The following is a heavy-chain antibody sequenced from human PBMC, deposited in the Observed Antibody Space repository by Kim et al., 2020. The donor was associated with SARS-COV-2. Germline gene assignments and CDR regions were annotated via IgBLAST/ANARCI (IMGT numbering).Heavy chain of an antibody. Sequence: DYAVSLKSRITINPDTSKNQFSLQLNSVTPEDTAVYYCAREADGGNECDYWGQGALVTVSS. D-gene: IGHD1-1*01. CDR3: AREADGGNECDY. V-gene: IGHV6-1*01. J-gene: IGHJ4*02.